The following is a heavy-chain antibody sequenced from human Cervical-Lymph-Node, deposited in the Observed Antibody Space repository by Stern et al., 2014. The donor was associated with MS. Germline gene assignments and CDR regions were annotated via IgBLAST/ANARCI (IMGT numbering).Heavy chain of an antibody. D-gene: IGHD6-19*01. CDR2: IHESGTT. Sequence: QVQLQESGPGLVKPSETLSLTCTVSGGSISSSTYYWGWIRQPPGKGLEWIGNIHESGTTYYSPSPKSRVTLSVEPATNQFSLRLSSVTAADSAVYYCGSGNGWYLHWGQGTLVTVSS. CDR1: GGSISSSTYY. V-gene: IGHV4-39*01. J-gene: IGHJ4*02. CDR3: GSGNGWYLH.